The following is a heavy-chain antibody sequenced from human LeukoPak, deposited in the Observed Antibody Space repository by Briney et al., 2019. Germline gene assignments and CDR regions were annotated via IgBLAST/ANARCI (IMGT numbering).Heavy chain of an antibody. Sequence: PSETLSLTCTVSGGSISSSSYYWGWIRQPPGKGLEWIGSIYYSGSTYYNPSLKSRVTISVDTSKNQFSLKLSSVTAADTAVYYCASTGGDIVVVPAAISWFDPWGQGTLATVSS. J-gene: IGHJ5*02. CDR3: ASTGGDIVVVPAAISWFDP. CDR2: IYYSGST. V-gene: IGHV4-39*01. D-gene: IGHD2-2*01. CDR1: GGSISSSSYY.